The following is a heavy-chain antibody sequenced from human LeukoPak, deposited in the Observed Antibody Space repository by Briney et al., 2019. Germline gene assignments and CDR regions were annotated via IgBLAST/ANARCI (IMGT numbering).Heavy chain of an antibody. D-gene: IGHD2-8*02. V-gene: IGHV3-23*01. CDR1: GFTFNNYG. CDR2: ISGSGDRT. Sequence: GGSLRLSCIASGFTFNNYGMSWVRQAPGKGLEWVSIISGSGDRTLHADSVKGRFTVSRDNSKNTVYLQMNSLRAEDTAVYYCAKDLRNIRTLVDLQMIWGQGTLVIVSS. CDR3: AKDLRNIRTLVDLQMI. J-gene: IGHJ3*02.